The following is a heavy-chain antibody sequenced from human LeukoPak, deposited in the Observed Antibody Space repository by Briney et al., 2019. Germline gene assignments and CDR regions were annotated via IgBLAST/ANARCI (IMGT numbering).Heavy chain of an antibody. CDR3: ARGVREKNRGFLLYYYYYYMDV. Sequence: GGSLRLSCAASGFTFSSYSMNWVRQAPGKGLEWVSSISSSSSYIYYADSVKGRFTISRDNAKNSLYLQMNSLRAEDTAVYYCARGVREKNRGFLLYYYYYYMDVWGKGTTVAISS. D-gene: IGHD3-10*01. V-gene: IGHV3-21*04. J-gene: IGHJ6*03. CDR1: GFTFSSYS. CDR2: ISSSSSYI.